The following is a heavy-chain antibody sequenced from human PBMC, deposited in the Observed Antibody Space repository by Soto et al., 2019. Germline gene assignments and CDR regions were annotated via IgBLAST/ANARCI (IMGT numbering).Heavy chain of an antibody. CDR3: ARAGYGDYYYYGTDV. V-gene: IGHV3-33*01. Sequence: HPGGSLRLSCAASGFTFSSYGMHWVRQAPGKGLEWVAVIWYDGSNKYYADSVKGRFTISRDNSKNTLYLQMNSLRAEDTAVYYCARAGYGDYYYYGTDVWGQGTTVTVSS. J-gene: IGHJ6*02. D-gene: IGHD4-17*01. CDR2: IWYDGSNK. CDR1: GFTFSSYG.